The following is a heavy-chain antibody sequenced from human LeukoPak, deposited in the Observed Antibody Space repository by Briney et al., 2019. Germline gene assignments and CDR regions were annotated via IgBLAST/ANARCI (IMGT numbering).Heavy chain of an antibody. V-gene: IGHV4-31*03. Sequence: SETLSLTCTVSGGSISNDYYYWTWIRQHPGKGLEWIGYIYYTGDIFYNPSLKSRLTISVDTSKNHFSLKLNSVTAADTAVYFCAREGAAAGTPRAFDIWGPGTMVTVSS. D-gene: IGHD6-13*01. J-gene: IGHJ3*02. CDR2: IYYTGDI. CDR1: GGSISNDYYY. CDR3: AREGAAAGTPRAFDI.